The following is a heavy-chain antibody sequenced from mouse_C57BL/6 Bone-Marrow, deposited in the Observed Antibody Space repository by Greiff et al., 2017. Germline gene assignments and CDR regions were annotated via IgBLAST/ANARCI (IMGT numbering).Heavy chain of an antibody. D-gene: IGHD1-1*01. Sequence: EVKLVESGGGLVKPGGSLKLSCAASGFTFSSYTMSWVRQTPEKRLEWVATISGGGGHTYYPDSVKGRFTISRDNAKTTLYLQMSSLRSEDTALYYWARSALIYYYAYWYFDVWGTVTTVTVSS. CDR1: GFTFSSYT. J-gene: IGHJ1*03. CDR3: ARSALIYYYAYWYFDV. V-gene: IGHV5-9*01. CDR2: ISGGGGHT.